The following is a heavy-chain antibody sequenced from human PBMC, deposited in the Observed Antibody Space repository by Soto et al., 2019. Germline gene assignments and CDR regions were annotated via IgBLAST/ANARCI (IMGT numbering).Heavy chain of an antibody. CDR3: VAEVYCSGCICFESEH. J-gene: IGHJ1*01. CDR2: TRNGANDYTT. D-gene: IGHD2-15*01. V-gene: IGHV3-72*01. CDR1: GFTFNDHY. Sequence: EVQVVESGGGLVQPGGSLRLSCATSGFTFNDHYLDWVRQAPGKGLEWVGRTRNGANDYTTEYAASVKGRFTISRDESNNSLYLPMKCLTTEETAVYYCVAEVYCSGCICFESEHWGQGTLVIVSS.